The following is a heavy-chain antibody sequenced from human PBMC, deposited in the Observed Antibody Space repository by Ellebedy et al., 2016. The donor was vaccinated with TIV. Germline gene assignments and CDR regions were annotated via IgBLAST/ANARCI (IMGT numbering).Heavy chain of an antibody. V-gene: IGHV1-2*02. CDR1: GFTFTGYY. Sequence: ASVKVSCKASGFTFTGYYMHWVRQAPGQGLEWMGWINPNSGGTNYAQKFQGRVTMTRDTSISTAYMELSRLRSDDTAVYYCARGPYVFYPYDYWGQGTLVTVSS. CDR2: INPNSGGT. D-gene: IGHD2/OR15-2a*01. CDR3: ARGPYVFYPYDY. J-gene: IGHJ4*02.